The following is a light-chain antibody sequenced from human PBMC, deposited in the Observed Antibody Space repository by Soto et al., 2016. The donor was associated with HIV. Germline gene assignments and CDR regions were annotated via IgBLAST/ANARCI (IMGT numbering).Light chain of an antibody. CDR1: QSFSSW. CDR3: QQSYT. J-gene: IGKJ2*01. V-gene: IGKV1-5*03. Sequence: DIQMTQSPSTLSASIGDRVTITCRASQSFSSWLAWYQQKPGKAPKLLIYKASSLESGVPSRFSGSGSGTEFTLTISSLQPDDFATYYCQQSYTFGQGTKLEIK. CDR2: KAS.